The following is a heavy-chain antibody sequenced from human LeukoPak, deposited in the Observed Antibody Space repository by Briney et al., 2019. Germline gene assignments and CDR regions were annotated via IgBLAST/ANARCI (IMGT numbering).Heavy chain of an antibody. J-gene: IGHJ5*02. CDR3: ARFCSGGGCYHNWFDP. CDR1: GYTFTSYG. D-gene: IGHD2-15*01. CDR2: MSVYNGHT. V-gene: IGHV1-18*01. Sequence: WASVKVSCKASGYTFTSYGISWVRQAPGQRLEWMGWMSVYNGHTTYARKFQDRVTMTTDTSTNTAYMELRSLRSDDTAVYYCARFCSGGGCYHNWFDPWGQGNLVSVSS.